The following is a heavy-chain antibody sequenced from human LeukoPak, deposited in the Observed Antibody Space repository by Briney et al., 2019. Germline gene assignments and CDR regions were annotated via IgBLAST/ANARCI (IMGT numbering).Heavy chain of an antibody. Sequence: GGSLRPSCAASGFTFSSYAMHWVRQAPGKGLEWVAVISYDGSNKYYADSVKGRFTISRDNSKNTLYLQMNSLRAEDTAVYYCARDPGGWYHYFDYWGQGTLVTVSS. J-gene: IGHJ4*02. CDR2: ISYDGSNK. D-gene: IGHD6-19*01. CDR1: GFTFSSYA. CDR3: ARDPGGWYHYFDY. V-gene: IGHV3-30-3*01.